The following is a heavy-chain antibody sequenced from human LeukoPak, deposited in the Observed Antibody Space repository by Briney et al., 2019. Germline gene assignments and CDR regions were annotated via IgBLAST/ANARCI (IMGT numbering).Heavy chain of an antibody. D-gene: IGHD6-13*01. J-gene: IGHJ5*02. Sequence: SETLSLTCTVSGDSIISSSYYWGYIRQLPGKGLEWIGSIYYSGSTYYNPSLRGRVTISVDTSKNQFSLKLSSVTAADTAVYYCARVSRIAAVQNWFDPWGQGTLVTVSS. CDR2: IYYSGST. V-gene: IGHV4-39*07. CDR3: ARVSRIAAVQNWFDP. CDR1: GDSIISSSYY.